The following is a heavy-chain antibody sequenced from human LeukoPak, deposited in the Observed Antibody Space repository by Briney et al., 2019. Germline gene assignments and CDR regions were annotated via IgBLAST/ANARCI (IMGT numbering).Heavy chain of an antibody. J-gene: IGHJ4*02. V-gene: IGHV4-39*07. CDR3: ARVAAAGTSEFDY. Sequence: SETLSLTCTVSGGSISSSSYYWGWIRQPPGKGLEWIGSIYYSGSTYYNPSLKSRVTISVDTSKNQFSLKLSSVTAADTAVYYCARVAAAGTSEFDYWGQGILVTVSS. CDR1: GGSISSSSYY. D-gene: IGHD6-13*01. CDR2: IYYSGST.